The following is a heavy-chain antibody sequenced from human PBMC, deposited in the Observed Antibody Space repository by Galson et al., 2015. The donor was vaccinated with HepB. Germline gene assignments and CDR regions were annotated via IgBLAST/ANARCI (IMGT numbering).Heavy chain of an antibody. CDR3: ARGRWSRGWEDY. J-gene: IGHJ4*02. Sequence: SVKVSCKASGYTFTTYYMHWVRQAPGQGLDWMGWIIPDSNVTNYAQKFQGRVTMTLDTSISTAYMELSRLTSDDTAVYYCARGRWSRGWEDYWGQGTLVTVSS. CDR2: IIPDSNVT. CDR1: GYTFTTYY. V-gene: IGHV1-2*02. D-gene: IGHD6-19*01.